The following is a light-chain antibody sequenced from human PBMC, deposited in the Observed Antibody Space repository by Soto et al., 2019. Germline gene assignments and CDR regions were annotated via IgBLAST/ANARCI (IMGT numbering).Light chain of an antibody. CDR2: GAS. V-gene: IGKV3-15*01. CDR1: QSVSSN. Sequence: TQSPDTLSLSPGERATLSCRASQSVSSNLAWYQQRPGQAPRLLIYGASTRASGVPDRFSGSGSGTEFILTISSLQSEDSAVYYCQQYDVWPALTFGGGTKVDI. J-gene: IGKJ4*01. CDR3: QQYDVWPALT.